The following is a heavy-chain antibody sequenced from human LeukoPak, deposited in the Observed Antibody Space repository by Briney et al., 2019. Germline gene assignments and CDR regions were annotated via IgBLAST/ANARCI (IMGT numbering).Heavy chain of an antibody. CDR3: TEVPAANYYYYMDV. Sequence: GGSLRLSCAASGFTFSNAWMSWVRQAPGKGLEWVGRIKSKTDGGTTDYAAPVKGRFTISRDDSKNTLYLQMNSLKTEDTAVYYCTEVPAANYYYYMDVWGKGTTVTVSS. V-gene: IGHV3-15*01. CDR2: IKSKTDGGTT. CDR1: GFTFSNAW. D-gene: IGHD2-2*01. J-gene: IGHJ6*03.